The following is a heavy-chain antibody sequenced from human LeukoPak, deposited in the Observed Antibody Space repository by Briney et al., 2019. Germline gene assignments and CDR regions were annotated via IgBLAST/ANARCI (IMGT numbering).Heavy chain of an antibody. CDR1: GYTFTSYG. D-gene: IGHD6-19*01. CDR3: ARAAAVAGTSPLDY. CDR2: ISAYNGNT. J-gene: IGHJ4*02. V-gene: IGHV1-18*01. Sequence: GASVKVSCKASGYTFTSYGISWVRQAPGQGLEWMGWISAYNGNTNYAQKLQGRVTMTTDTSTSTAYMELRSLRSDDTAVYYCARAAAVAGTSPLDYWGQGTLVTVSS.